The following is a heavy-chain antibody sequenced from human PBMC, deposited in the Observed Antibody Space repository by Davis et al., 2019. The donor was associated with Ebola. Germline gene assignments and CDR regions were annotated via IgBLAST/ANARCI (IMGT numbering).Heavy chain of an antibody. D-gene: IGHD1-26*01. CDR2: IIPIFGTA. J-gene: IGHJ4*02. Sequence: AASVTVSCKASGYTFTSYAISWVRQAPGQGLEWMGVIIPIFGTANYAQKFQGRVTITADESTSTAYMELSSLRSEDTAVYYCARPRSGSSYTYYFDYWGQGTLVTVSS. CDR3: ARPRSGSSYTYYFDY. CDR1: GYTFTSYA. V-gene: IGHV1-69*13.